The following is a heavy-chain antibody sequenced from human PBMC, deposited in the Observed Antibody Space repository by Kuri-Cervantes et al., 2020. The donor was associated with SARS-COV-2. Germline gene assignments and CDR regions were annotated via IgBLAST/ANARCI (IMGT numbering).Heavy chain of an antibody. CDR3: TLAVAGSV. CDR1: GLIFSDYA. D-gene: IGHD6-19*01. Sequence: GGSLRLSFEASGLIFSDYAIDWVSQAPGKGLEWVSYINRVISTIYYADSGKGRFTIPRGNAKNPLYLQMNTLRAEDTAVYYCTLAVAGSVWGQGTLVTVSS. J-gene: IGHJ4*02. CDR2: INRVISTI. V-gene: IGHV3-48*01.